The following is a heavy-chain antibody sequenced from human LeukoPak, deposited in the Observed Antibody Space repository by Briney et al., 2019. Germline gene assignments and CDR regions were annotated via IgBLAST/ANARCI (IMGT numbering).Heavy chain of an antibody. CDR2: ISSSGSTI. CDR1: GFTFRNYY. D-gene: IGHD3-22*01. V-gene: IGHV3-11*01. Sequence: GGSLRLSCAVSGFTFRNYYMSWIRQAPGKGLEWVSYISSSGSTIYYADSVKGRFTISRDNAKNSLYLQMNSLRAEDTAVYYCAREYYYYDSSGYYPPAYWGQGTLVTVSS. CDR3: AREYYYYDSSGYYPPAY. J-gene: IGHJ4*02.